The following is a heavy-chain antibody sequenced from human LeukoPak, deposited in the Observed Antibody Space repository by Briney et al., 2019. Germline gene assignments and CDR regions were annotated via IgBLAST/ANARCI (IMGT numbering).Heavy chain of an antibody. Sequence: PSETLSLTCTVSGGSISSYYWSWIRQPPGKGLEWIGYIYYSGSTNYNPSLKSRVTISVDTSKNQFSLKLSSVTAADTAVYYCARYSGSYYFDYWGQGTLVTVSP. CDR3: ARYSGSYYFDY. D-gene: IGHD1-26*01. J-gene: IGHJ4*02. CDR1: GGSISSYY. V-gene: IGHV4-59*08. CDR2: IYYSGST.